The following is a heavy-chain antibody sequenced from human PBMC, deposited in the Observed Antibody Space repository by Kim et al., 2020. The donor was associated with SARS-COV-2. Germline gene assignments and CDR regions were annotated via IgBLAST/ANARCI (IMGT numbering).Heavy chain of an antibody. V-gene: IGHV5-10-1*01. CDR3: ARGQYSFDSTSV. D-gene: IGHD3-22*01. J-gene: IGHJ4*02. Sequence: TYSPSFQGHVTISADKSISTAYLQWSSLKASDTAIYYCARGQYSFDSTSVWGQGTLVTVSS.